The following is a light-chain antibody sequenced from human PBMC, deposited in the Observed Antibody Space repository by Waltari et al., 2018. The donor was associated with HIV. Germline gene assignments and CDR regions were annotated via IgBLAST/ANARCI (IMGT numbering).Light chain of an antibody. Sequence: QSVLTQPPSVSGAPGQRVAFSSTGTCSNIGAGYHVHWYQHLPGTAPKLLIYGNTVRPSGVPDRFSGSKSGTSASLAITGLQADDEADYYCQSYDTTLSGWVFGGGTKLTVL. CDR3: QSYDTTLSGWV. CDR2: GNT. V-gene: IGLV1-40*01. CDR1: CSNIGAGYH. J-gene: IGLJ3*02.